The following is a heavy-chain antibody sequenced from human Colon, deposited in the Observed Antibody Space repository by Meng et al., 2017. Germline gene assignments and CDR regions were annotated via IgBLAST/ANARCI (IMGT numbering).Heavy chain of an antibody. V-gene: IGHV4-34*01. CDR1: GGSFSGYY. CDR3: AQGWGVFDY. CDR2: INHSGST. Sequence: SETLSLTCAVYGGSFSGYYWSWIRQPPGKGLEWIGEINHSGSTNYNPSLKSRVTIPVDTSKNQFSLKLSSVTAADTAVYYCAQGWGVFDYWGQGTLVTVSS. D-gene: IGHD3-16*01. J-gene: IGHJ4*02.